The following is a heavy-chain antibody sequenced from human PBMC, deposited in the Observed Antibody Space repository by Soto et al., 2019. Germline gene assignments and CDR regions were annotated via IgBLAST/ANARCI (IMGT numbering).Heavy chain of an antibody. Sequence: GGSLRLSCAASGFTFGSYAMHWVRQAPGKGLEWVAVISYDGSNKYYADSVKGRFTISGDTSKNTLYLQMNSLRAEDTAVYYCAREQRWLYCFDYWGQGTLVTVSS. J-gene: IGHJ4*02. CDR1: GFTFGSYA. CDR2: ISYDGSNK. D-gene: IGHD4-17*01. V-gene: IGHV3-30-3*01. CDR3: AREQRWLYCFDY.